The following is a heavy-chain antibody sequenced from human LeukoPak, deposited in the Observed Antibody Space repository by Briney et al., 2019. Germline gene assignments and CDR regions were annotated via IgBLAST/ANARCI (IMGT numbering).Heavy chain of an antibody. CDR3: ASGSYYSSQLDY. CDR2: IYSGGST. D-gene: IGHD3-10*01. V-gene: IGHV3-53*01. CDR1: GFTVSSNY. Sequence: GGSLRLSCAASGFTVSSNYMSWVRQAPGKGLEWVSVIYSGGSTYYADSVKGRFTISRDNSKNTLYLQMNSLRAEDTAVYYCASGSYYSSQLDYWGQGTLATVSS. J-gene: IGHJ4*02.